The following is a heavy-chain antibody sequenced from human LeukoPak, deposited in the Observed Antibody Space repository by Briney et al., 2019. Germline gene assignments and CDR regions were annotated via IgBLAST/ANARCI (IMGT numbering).Heavy chain of an antibody. CDR1: GGSFSGYY. D-gene: IGHD1-26*01. V-gene: IGHV4-34*01. CDR2: INHSGST. J-gene: IGHJ4*02. Sequence: SEALSLTCAVYGGSFSGYYWSWIRQPPRKGLEWIGEINHSGSTNYNPSLKSRVTISVDTSKNQFSLKLSSVTAADTAVYYCARGGSGSYYSPSPPDYWGQGTLVTVSS. CDR3: ARGGSGSYYSPSPPDY.